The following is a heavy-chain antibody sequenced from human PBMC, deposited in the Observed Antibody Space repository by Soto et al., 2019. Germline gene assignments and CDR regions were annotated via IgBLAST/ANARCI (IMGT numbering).Heavy chain of an antibody. CDR2: IIPILGIA. Sequence: QVQLVQSGAEVKKPGSSVKVSCKASGGTFSSYTISWVRQAPGQGLEWMGRIIPILGIANYAQKFQGRVTITADKXRSTAYMELSSLRSEDTAVYYCARGDYYDSSGSDDYWGQGTLVTVSS. D-gene: IGHD3-22*01. J-gene: IGHJ4*02. CDR3: ARGDYYDSSGSDDY. CDR1: GGTFSSYT. V-gene: IGHV1-69*02.